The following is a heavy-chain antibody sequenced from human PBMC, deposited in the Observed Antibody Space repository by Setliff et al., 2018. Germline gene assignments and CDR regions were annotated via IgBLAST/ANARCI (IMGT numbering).Heavy chain of an antibody. V-gene: IGHV4-38-2*02. J-gene: IGHJ4*02. Sequence: KTSETLSLTCTVSGYSISSGHYWGWIRQPPGKGLEWIGSISHSGSTYYNPSLKSRVTISMDTSKNQFSLKLSSVTAADTAVYYCARESRYYYDNLGTLDYWGQGTLVTVSS. CDR2: ISHSGST. CDR3: ARESRYYYDNLGTLDY. CDR1: GYSISSGHY. D-gene: IGHD3-22*01.